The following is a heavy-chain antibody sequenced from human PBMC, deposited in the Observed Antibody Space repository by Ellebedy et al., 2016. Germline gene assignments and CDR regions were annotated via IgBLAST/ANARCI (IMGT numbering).Heavy chain of an antibody. V-gene: IGHV4-39*01. CDR3: ARGTGSYGCGMDV. J-gene: IGHJ6*02. CDR1: GGSLSSGNYY. D-gene: IGHD1-26*01. Sequence: GSLRLSXSVSGGSLSSGNYYWGWIRQPPGKGLEWIVNVYYSGSTYYNPSLKSRVTISVDTSKNQFSLKLSSVTAADTAVYYCARGTGSYGCGMDVWGQGTTVTVSS. CDR2: VYYSGST.